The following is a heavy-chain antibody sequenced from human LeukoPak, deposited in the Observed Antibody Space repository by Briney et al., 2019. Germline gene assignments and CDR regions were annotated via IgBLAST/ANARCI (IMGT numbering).Heavy chain of an antibody. Sequence: RGSLRLSCVAHGFTFSSHAMSWVRQAPGKGLEWVSAISGSGGSTYYADSVKGRFTIARDNSKNTLYLQMNSLRAEDTAVYYCAKAPVDGYNLFRDYWGQGTLVTVSS. CDR3: AKAPVDGYNLFRDY. D-gene: IGHD5-24*01. J-gene: IGHJ4*02. V-gene: IGHV3-23*01. CDR2: ISGSGGST. CDR1: GFTFSSHA.